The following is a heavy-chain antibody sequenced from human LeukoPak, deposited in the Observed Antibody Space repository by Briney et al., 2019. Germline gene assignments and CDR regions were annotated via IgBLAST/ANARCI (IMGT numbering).Heavy chain of an antibody. J-gene: IGHJ4*02. CDR2: ISYDGSNK. Sequence: PGGSLRLSCAASGFTFISYAMHWVRQAPGKGLEWVAVISYDGSNKYYADSVKGRFTISRDNSKNTLYLQMNSLRAEDTAVYYCARDIPNIVGATWVFDYWGQGTLVTVSS. D-gene: IGHD1-26*01. CDR3: ARDIPNIVGATWVFDY. CDR1: GFTFISYA. V-gene: IGHV3-30*04.